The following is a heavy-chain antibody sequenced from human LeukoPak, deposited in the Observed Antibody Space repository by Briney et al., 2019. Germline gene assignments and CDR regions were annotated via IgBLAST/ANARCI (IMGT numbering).Heavy chain of an antibody. CDR1: GFTFSSYE. CDR2: ISSSGSTI. D-gene: IGHD1-1*01. V-gene: IGHV3-48*03. J-gene: IGHJ4*02. Sequence: RGSLRLSCAASGFTFSSYEMNWVRQAPGKGLEGGSYISSSGSTIYYADSVKGRFTISRDNAKNSLCLQMNSLRAEDTAVYYCARHRKGTERGFDYWGRGTLATVSS. CDR3: ARHRKGTERGFDY.